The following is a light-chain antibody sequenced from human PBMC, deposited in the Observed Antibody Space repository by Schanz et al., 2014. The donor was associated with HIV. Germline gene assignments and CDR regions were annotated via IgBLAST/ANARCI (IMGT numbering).Light chain of an antibody. V-gene: IGLV2-14*01. CDR3: SSYASSTTYV. J-gene: IGLJ1*01. CDR1: GSDVGGYGH. Sequence: QSALTQPASLSGSPGQSITISCTGSGSDVGGYGHVSWYQQHPGKAPKLMIYEVNKRPSGVPDRFSGSKSGSTASLTIFGLQAEDEADYYCSSYASSTTYVFGTGTKLTVL. CDR2: EVN.